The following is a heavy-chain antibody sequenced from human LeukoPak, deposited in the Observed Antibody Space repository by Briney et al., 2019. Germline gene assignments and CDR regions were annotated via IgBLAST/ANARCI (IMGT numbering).Heavy chain of an antibody. J-gene: IGHJ3*02. CDR2: ISHDVSDK. Sequence: PGRSLRLSCAASGFSSSSYAMHWVRQAPGEGLECVAVISHDVSDKYYADSVRGRFAISRDNSKNTLYLQMNSLRAEDTAVYYCARVGWSWAFDIWGQGTMVTVSS. D-gene: IGHD3-3*01. V-gene: IGHV3-30*09. CDR1: GFSSSSYA. CDR3: ARVGWSWAFDI.